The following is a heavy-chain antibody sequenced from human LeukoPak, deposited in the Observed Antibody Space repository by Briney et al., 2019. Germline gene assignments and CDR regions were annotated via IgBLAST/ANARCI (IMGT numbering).Heavy chain of an antibody. CDR2: ISNDGSAE. Sequence: GGSLRLSCAASGFTFSSYGMHWVRQAPGKGLEWVAVISNDGSAENYADSVKGRFTISRDNSKNTLYLQINSLRADDTAVYYCGGYYGGTAVALVVFDIWGKGKVVTV. D-gene: IGHD4-23*01. CDR1: GFTFSSYG. V-gene: IGHV3-30*03. J-gene: IGHJ3*02. CDR3: GGYYGGTAVALVVFDI.